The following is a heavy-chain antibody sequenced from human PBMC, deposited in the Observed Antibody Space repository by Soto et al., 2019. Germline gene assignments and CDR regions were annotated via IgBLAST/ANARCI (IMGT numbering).Heavy chain of an antibody. J-gene: IGHJ5*02. Sequence: LSLTCSVSGASISSYSWPWIRQPPGGGLEWIGYMHHTQGTNDNPSLRGRVHMSIDTSMNQFSLRLTSVTAADTAVYYCARVPFLRYFEWIDPPGPATLLTLS. V-gene: IGHV4-59*01. CDR3: ARVPFLRYFEWIDP. CDR1: GASISSYS. D-gene: IGHD3-9*01. CDR2: MHHTQGT.